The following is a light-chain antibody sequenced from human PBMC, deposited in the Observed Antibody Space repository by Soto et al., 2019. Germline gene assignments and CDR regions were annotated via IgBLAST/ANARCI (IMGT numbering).Light chain of an antibody. CDR1: QSVSSN. Sequence: EIVMTQSPATLSVSPGESATLSCRASQSVSSNLAWHQQKPGQAPRILMYDASTRATGISARFSGSGSGTEFTLTISSLQSEDFAVYYCQQSYSAPVTFGQGTKL. J-gene: IGKJ2*01. V-gene: IGKV3-15*01. CDR2: DAS. CDR3: QQSYSAPVT.